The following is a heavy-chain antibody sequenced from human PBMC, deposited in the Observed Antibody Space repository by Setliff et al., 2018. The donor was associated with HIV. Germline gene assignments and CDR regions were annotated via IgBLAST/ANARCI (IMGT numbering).Heavy chain of an antibody. CDR3: ARLRIPVAGYNWFDP. V-gene: IGHV4-39*07. CDR2: IYSSGSGRT. D-gene: IGHD6-19*01. J-gene: IGHJ5*02. CDR1: GGSVTSSTYY. Sequence: SETLSLTCTVSGGSVTSSTYYWGWIRQPPGKGLEWIGNIYSSGSGRTYYSPSLKSRVTISVDTSKNQFSLKLSSVTAADTAVYYCARLRIPVAGYNWFDPWGQGTLVTVSS.